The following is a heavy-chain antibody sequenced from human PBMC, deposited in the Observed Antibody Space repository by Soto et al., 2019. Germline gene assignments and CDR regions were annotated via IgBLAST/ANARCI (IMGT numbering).Heavy chain of an antibody. V-gene: IGHV3-23*01. J-gene: IGHJ4*02. CDR1: GFTFSSYA. D-gene: IGHD1-26*01. Sequence: EVQLLESGGGLVQPGGSLRLSCAASGFTFSSYAMSWVRQAPGKGLEWVSAISGSGGSTYYVSSVKGRFTISRDNSRNTLYLKMNSLRAEDTDVYYCAKNFYSGSYLFDYWGRGTLVTVSS. CDR3: AKNFYSGSYLFDY. CDR2: ISGSGGST.